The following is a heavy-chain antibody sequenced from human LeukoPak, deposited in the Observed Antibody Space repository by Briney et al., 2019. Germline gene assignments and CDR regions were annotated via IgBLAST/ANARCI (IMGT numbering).Heavy chain of an antibody. J-gene: IGHJ4*02. CDR3: ARESTELVRFDF. Sequence: PGGSLRLSCAASGFTFSSYWMHWVRQAPGKGLVWVSNINSDGRRTSYADSVKGRFTISRDNAKNTLYLQMNSLRAEDTAVYYCARESTELVRFDFWGQGTLVTVSS. D-gene: IGHD6-13*01. CDR2: INSDGRRT. CDR1: GFTFSSYW. V-gene: IGHV3-74*01.